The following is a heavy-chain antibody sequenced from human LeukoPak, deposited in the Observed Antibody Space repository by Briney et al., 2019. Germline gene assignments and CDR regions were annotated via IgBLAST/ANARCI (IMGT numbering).Heavy chain of an antibody. D-gene: IGHD1-26*01. Sequence: GASVKVSCKASGYTFTIYYMHWVRQAPGQGLEWMGIINPSGGSTSYAQKFQGRVTMTRDMSTSTVYMELSSLRSEDTAVYYCARDVVGAMSYYYYMDVWGKGTTVTVSS. CDR2: INPSGGST. V-gene: IGHV1-46*01. CDR3: ARDVVGAMSYYYYMDV. CDR1: GYTFTIYY. J-gene: IGHJ6*03.